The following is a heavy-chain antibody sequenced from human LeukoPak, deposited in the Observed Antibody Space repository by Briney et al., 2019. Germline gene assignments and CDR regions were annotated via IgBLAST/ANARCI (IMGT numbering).Heavy chain of an antibody. V-gene: IGHV3-30*03. CDR1: GFTFSSYG. CDR2: ISYDGSNK. Sequence: SLRLSCAASGFTFSSYGMHWVRQAPGKGLEWVAVISYDGSNKYYADSVKGRFTISRDNSKNTLYLQMNSLRAEDTAVCYCARTGYSSSWYYFDYWGQGTLVTVSS. D-gene: IGHD6-13*01. J-gene: IGHJ4*02. CDR3: ARTGYSSSWYYFDY.